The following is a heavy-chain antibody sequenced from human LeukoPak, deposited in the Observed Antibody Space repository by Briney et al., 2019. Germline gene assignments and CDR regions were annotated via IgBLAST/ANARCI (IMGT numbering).Heavy chain of an antibody. D-gene: IGHD6-19*01. CDR1: GYTFTGYY. CDR3: ARERYSSGWYLAEDFDY. V-gene: IGHV1-2*02. J-gene: IGHJ4*02. CDR2: INPNSGGT. Sequence: ASVKVSCKASGYTFTGYYMHWVRQAPGQGLEWMGWINPNSGGTNYAQKFQGRVTMTRDTSISTAYMELSRLRSDDTAAYYCARERYSSGWYLAEDFDYWGREPWSPSPQ.